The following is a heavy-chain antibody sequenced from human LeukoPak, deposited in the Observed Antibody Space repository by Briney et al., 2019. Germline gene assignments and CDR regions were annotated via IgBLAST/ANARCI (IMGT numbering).Heavy chain of an antibody. J-gene: IGHJ4*02. Sequence: PSETLSLTCSVSGGSISNYFWTWIRQPPGKGLEWIGYICFSGSTYYNPSLKSRVTISVDTSKNRFSLKLSTVTAADTAVYYCARRPTGDPKFDYWGQGTLVTVSS. V-gene: IGHV4-59*08. CDR3: ARRPTGDPKFDY. CDR1: GGSISNYF. CDR2: ICFSGST. D-gene: IGHD7-27*01.